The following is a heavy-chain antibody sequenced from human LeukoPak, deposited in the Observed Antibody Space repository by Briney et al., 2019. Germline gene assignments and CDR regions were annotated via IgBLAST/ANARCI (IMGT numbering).Heavy chain of an antibody. J-gene: IGHJ4*02. V-gene: IGHV1-8*01. CDR1: GYTFISYD. D-gene: IGHD4-17*01. CDR3: ARTPPDYGIDY. CDR2: MSPNSGNT. Sequence: GASVKVSCKASGYTFISYDINWVRQATGQGLEWMGWMSPNSGNTGYAQKFQGRITMTKSTSISTAYMELSDLESGDTAVYYCARTPPDYGIDYWGQGTLVTVSS.